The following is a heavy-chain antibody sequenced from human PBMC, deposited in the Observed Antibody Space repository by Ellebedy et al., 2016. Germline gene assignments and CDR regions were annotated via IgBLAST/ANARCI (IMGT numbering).Heavy chain of an antibody. CDR1: GYTLTELS. J-gene: IGHJ4*02. V-gene: IGHV1-24*01. D-gene: IGHD3-10*01. Sequence: ASVKVSCXVSGYTLTELSMHWVRQAPGKGLEWMGGFDPEDGETIYAQKFQGRVTMTEDTSTDTAYMELSSLRSEDTAVYYCARDYYGSGSEYYFDYWGQGTLVTVSS. CDR2: FDPEDGET. CDR3: ARDYYGSGSEYYFDY.